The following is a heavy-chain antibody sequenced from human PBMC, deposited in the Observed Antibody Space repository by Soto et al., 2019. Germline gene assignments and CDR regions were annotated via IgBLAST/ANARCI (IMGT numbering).Heavy chain of an antibody. V-gene: IGHV1-46*03. CDR2: INPNGGIT. J-gene: IGHJ4*02. Sequence: QVQLVQSGAEVKKPGASVRVSCKASGYTFTHYYIHWVRQAPGKGLEWMGIINPNGGITTYAQKFRDGFSMTRDTSTSTVYLELSSLRSEESAVYYCATSVNSAMAFDYWGQGNLVTVSS. CDR1: GYTFTHYY. CDR3: ATSVNSAMAFDY. D-gene: IGHD5-18*01.